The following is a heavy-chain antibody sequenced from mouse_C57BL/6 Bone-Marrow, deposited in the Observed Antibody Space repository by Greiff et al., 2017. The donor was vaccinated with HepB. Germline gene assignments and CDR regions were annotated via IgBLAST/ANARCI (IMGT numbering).Heavy chain of an antibody. CDR1: GFTFSDYY. CDR3: ARYDGYYVAY. D-gene: IGHD2-3*01. CDR2: ISNGGGST. V-gene: IGHV5-12*01. J-gene: IGHJ3*01. Sequence: EVQRVESGGGLVQPGGSLKLSCAASGFTFSDYYMYWVRQTPEKRLEWVAYISNGGGSTYYPDTVKGRFTISRDNAKNTLYLQMSRLKSEDTAMYYCARYDGYYVAYWGQGTLVTVSA.